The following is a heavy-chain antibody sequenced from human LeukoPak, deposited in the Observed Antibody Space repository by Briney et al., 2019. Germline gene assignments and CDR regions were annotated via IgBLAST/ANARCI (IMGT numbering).Heavy chain of an antibody. CDR3: ARDAIGYCSSTSCYGDY. CDR2: ISSSGSTI. J-gene: IGHJ4*02. Sequence: GGSLRLSCAASGFTFSSYEMNWVRQAPGKGLEWVSYISSSGSTIYYADSVKGRFIISRDNAKNSLYLQMNSLRAEDTAVYYCARDAIGYCSSTSCYGDYWGQGTLVTVSS. V-gene: IGHV3-48*03. CDR1: GFTFSSYE. D-gene: IGHD2-2*01.